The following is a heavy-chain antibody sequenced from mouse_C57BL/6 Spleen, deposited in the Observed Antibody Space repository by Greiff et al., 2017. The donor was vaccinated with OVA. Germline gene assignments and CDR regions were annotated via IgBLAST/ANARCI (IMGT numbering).Heavy chain of an antibody. Sequence: ESGPGLVKPSQSLSLTCSVTGYSITSGYYWNWIRQFPGNKLAWMGYISYDGSNNYNPSLKNRISITRDTSKNQFFLKLNSVTTEDTATYYCARETTVERGDFDYWGQGTTLTVSS. CDR1: GYSITSGYY. V-gene: IGHV3-6*01. CDR3: ARETTVERGDFDY. CDR2: ISYDGSN. D-gene: IGHD1-1*01. J-gene: IGHJ2*01.